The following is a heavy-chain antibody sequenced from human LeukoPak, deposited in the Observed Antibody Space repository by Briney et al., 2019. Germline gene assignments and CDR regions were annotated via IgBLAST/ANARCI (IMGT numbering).Heavy chain of an antibody. J-gene: IGHJ4*02. CDR1: GFTFSSYE. CDR3: ARWVAPYYYFDY. D-gene: IGHD2-15*01. Sequence: GGSLRLSCAASGFTFSSYEMTWVRQAPGKGLEWVSYISSSGSTIYYADSVKGRFTISRDNAKNSLYLQMNSLRAEDTAVYYCARWVAPYYYFDYWGQGTLVTVSS. V-gene: IGHV3-48*03. CDR2: ISSSGSTI.